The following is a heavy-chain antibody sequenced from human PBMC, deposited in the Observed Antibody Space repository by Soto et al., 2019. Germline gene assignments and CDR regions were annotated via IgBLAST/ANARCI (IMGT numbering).Heavy chain of an antibody. CDR1: GYSFTSYW. CDR2: IYPGDSDT. Sequence: GESQKISYKGSGYSFTSYWLGWVRQMPGKGLEWMGIIYPGDSDTRYSPSFQGQVTISAGKSISTAYLQWSSLKASDTAMYYCARQRDVTIFGVVDYYYYGMDVWGQGTTVTVSS. J-gene: IGHJ6*02. CDR3: ARQRDVTIFGVVDYYYYGMDV. D-gene: IGHD3-3*01. V-gene: IGHV5-51*01.